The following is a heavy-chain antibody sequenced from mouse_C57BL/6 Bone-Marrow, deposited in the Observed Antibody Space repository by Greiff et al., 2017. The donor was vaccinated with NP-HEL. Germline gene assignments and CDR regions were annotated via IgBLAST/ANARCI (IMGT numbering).Heavy chain of an antibody. Sequence: EVQVVESGGGLVQPGGSLSLSCAASGFTFTDYYMSWVRQPPGKALEWLGFIRHKANGYTTEYSASVKGRFTISRYNSQSILYLQMNALRAEDSATYYCARSPITTVEADWYFDFWGTGTTVTVSS. D-gene: IGHD1-1*01. CDR2: IRHKANGYTT. J-gene: IGHJ1*03. V-gene: IGHV7-3*01. CDR1: GFTFTDYY. CDR3: ARSPITTVEADWYFDF.